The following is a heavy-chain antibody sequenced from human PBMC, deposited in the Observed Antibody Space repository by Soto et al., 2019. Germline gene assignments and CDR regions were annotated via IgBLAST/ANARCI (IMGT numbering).Heavy chain of an antibody. CDR3: ARGTHYYDSIGYSHFFDY. Sequence: PGGSLRLSCAASGFTFTTYAIHWVRQAPGKGLEWVAVISNDGRGKYYADSMKGRFTISRDNAEKSLYLQMNSLGGEDTAVYYCARGTHYYDSIGYSHFFDYWGQGTLVTVS. D-gene: IGHD3-22*01. J-gene: IGHJ4*02. CDR2: ISNDGRGK. V-gene: IGHV3-30*04. CDR1: GFTFTTYA.